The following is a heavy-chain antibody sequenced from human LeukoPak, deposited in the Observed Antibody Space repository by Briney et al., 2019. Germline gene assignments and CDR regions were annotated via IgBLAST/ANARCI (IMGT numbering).Heavy chain of an antibody. CDR1: GFTFSSYE. CDR2: ISSSGSTI. D-gene: IGHD3-10*01. J-gene: IGHJ4*02. Sequence: GGSLRLSCAASGFTFSSYEMNWVRQAPGKGLEWVSYISSSGSTIYYADSVKGRFTISRDNAKNSLYLQMNSLRAEDTAVYYCARDGSSVYYGSGSFYDHWGQGTLVTVSS. V-gene: IGHV3-48*03. CDR3: ARDGSSVYYGSGSFYDH.